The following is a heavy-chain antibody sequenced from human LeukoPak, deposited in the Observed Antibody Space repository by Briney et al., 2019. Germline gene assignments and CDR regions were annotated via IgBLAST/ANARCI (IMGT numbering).Heavy chain of an antibody. CDR1: GFTFSSYA. J-gene: IGHJ5*02. D-gene: IGHD2-2*01. CDR3: AKGLVVVVPAA. CDR2: ISGSGGGT. V-gene: IGHV3-23*01. Sequence: RGSLRLSCAASGFTFSSYAMSWVRQAPGKGLEWVSTISGSGGGTYYAESVKGRFTISRDNSKNMLYLQMNSLRAEDTAVYYCAKGLVVVVPAAWGQGTLVTVSS.